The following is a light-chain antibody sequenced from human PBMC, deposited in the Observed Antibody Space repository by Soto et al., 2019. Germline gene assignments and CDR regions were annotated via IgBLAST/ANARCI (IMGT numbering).Light chain of an antibody. CDR2: RAS. CDR3: QQYNTWPPRYT. V-gene: IGKV3-15*01. Sequence: EIVMTQSPATLSVSPGGRATLSCRASQSVSSYLAWYQQSPGQPPRLLIYRASTRATGIPARFSGSGSGTEFSLTISILQSEDFAVYYCQQYNTWPPRYTFGQWTKLEI. CDR1: QSVSSY. J-gene: IGKJ2*01.